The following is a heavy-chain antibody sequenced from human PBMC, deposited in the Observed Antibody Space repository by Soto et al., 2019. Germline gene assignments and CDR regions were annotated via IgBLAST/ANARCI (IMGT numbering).Heavy chain of an antibody. CDR1: GFTFSSDA. J-gene: IGHJ4*02. CDR2: ISYDGSNK. Sequence: GVSLRLSCASSGFTFSSDAMHWVRQAPGKGLEWVAVISYDGSNKYYADSVKGRFTISRDNSKNTLYLQMNSLRAEDTAVYYCARDPWDYGSGSYPDYWGQGTLVTVSS. D-gene: IGHD3-10*01. V-gene: IGHV3-30-3*01. CDR3: ARDPWDYGSGSYPDY.